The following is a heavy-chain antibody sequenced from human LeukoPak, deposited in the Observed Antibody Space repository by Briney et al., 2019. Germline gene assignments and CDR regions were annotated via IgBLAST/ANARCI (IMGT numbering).Heavy chain of an antibody. J-gene: IGHJ4*02. V-gene: IGHV5-10-1*01. D-gene: IGHD3-22*01. CDR3: ARQLDYYDKRDY. CDR2: IDPSDSYS. CDR1: GYSFTSYW. Sequence: GESLKISCKGSGYSFTSYWIGWVRQMPGKGLEWMGRIDPSDSYSNYGPSFQGHVTISADRSINTAYLQWRSLKASDTAMYYCARQLDYYDKRDYWGQGTLVTVAS.